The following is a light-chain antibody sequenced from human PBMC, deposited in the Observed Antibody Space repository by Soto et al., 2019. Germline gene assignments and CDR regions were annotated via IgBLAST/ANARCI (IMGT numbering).Light chain of an antibody. CDR2: DAS. J-gene: IGKJ1*01. CDR3: QQYNSFPGT. V-gene: IGKV1-5*01. Sequence: DIQMTQSPSTLSASVGDRVTITCRASQSISTWLAWYQQKPGKAPNLLIYDASSLESGVTSRFSGSGSGTECTLTISSLQPDDFATYYCQQYNSFPGTFGQGTKVEIK. CDR1: QSISTW.